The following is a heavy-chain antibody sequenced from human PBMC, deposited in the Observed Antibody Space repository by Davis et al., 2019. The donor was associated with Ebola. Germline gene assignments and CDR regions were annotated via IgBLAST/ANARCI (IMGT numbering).Heavy chain of an antibody. CDR1: GFTFDDYA. J-gene: IGHJ4*02. CDR2: INSDGSST. CDR3: ARRDPVHDY. V-gene: IGHV3-74*01. Sequence: GESLKISCAASGFTFDDYAMHWVRQAPGKGLEWVSRINSDGSSTSYADSVKGRFTISRDNAKNTLYLQMNSLRAEDTAVYYCARRDPVHDYWGQGTLVTVSS.